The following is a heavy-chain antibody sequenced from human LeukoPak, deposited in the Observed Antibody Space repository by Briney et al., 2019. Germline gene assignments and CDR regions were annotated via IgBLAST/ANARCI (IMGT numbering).Heavy chain of an antibody. D-gene: IGHD3-22*01. CDR3: AKKQKFYGAVITTETFDY. V-gene: IGHV3-30*18. J-gene: IGHJ4*02. CDR2: ISYDGSNK. CDR1: GFTFSSYG. Sequence: PGGSLRLSCAASGFTFSSYGMHWVRQAPGKGLEWVAVISYDGSNKYYADSVKGRFTISRDNSKNTLYLQMNSLRAEDTAVYYCAKKQKFYGAVITTETFDYWGQGTLVTVSS.